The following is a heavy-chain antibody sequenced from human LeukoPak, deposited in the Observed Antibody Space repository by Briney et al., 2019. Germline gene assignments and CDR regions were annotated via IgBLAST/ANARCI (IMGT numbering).Heavy chain of an antibody. J-gene: IGHJ4*02. CDR2: TYYRSKWYN. CDR3: ARHPRRDGYWSY. V-gene: IGHV6-1*01. D-gene: IGHD5-24*01. CDR1: GDSVSSNSAA. Sequence: SQTLSLTCAISGDSVSSNSAAWNWIRQSPSRGLEWLGRTYYRSKWYNDYAVSVKSRITINPDTSKNQFSLKLSSVTAADTAVYYCARHPRRDGYWSYWGQGTLVTVSS.